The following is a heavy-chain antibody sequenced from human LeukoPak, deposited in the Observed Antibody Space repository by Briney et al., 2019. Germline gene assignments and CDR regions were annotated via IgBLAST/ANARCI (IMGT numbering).Heavy chain of an antibody. Sequence: SETLSLTCTVSGGSISSYYWSWIRQPPGKGLEWIGYIYYSGSTNYNPSLKSRVTISIDTSKNQFSLRLSSVTAADTAVYYCAKSGGYGLIDYWGQGTLVTVSS. D-gene: IGHD1-26*01. J-gene: IGHJ4*02. CDR3: AKSGGYGLIDY. V-gene: IGHV4-59*08. CDR2: IYYSGST. CDR1: GGSISSYY.